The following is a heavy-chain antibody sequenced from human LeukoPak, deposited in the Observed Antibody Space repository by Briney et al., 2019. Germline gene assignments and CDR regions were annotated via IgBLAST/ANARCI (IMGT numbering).Heavy chain of an antibody. J-gene: IGHJ6*03. CDR2: IYTSGST. CDR3: ARAFTDTAMVDTPYYYYYMDV. D-gene: IGHD5-18*01. V-gene: IGHV4-61*02. Sequence: PSETLSLTCTVSGGSFSSSDYYWGWIRQPAGKGLEWIGRIYTSGSTNYNPSLKSRVTISVDTSKNQFSLKLSSVTAADTAVYYCARAFTDTAMVDTPYYYYYMDVWGKGTTVTISS. CDR1: GGSFSSSDYY.